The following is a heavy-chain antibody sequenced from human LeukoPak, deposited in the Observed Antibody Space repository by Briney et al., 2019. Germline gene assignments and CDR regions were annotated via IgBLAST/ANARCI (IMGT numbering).Heavy chain of an antibody. Sequence: PGGSLRLSCAASGFTFSSYAMSWVRQAPGKGLEWVSAMSGGGGSTYYADSVKGRFTISRDNSKNTLYLQMSSLRAEDTAVYYCAKDPRAGSGWGSFDYWGQGTLVTVSS. J-gene: IGHJ4*02. V-gene: IGHV3-23*01. CDR2: MSGGGGST. D-gene: IGHD6-19*01. CDR3: AKDPRAGSGWGSFDY. CDR1: GFTFSSYA.